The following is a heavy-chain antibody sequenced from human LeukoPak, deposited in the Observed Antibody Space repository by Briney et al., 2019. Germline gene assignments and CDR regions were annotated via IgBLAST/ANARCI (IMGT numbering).Heavy chain of an antibody. Sequence: ASVKVSCKASGYTFTSYDINWVRQATGQGLEWMGWMNPNSGNTGYAQKFQGRVTIIRNTSISTAYMELSSLRSEDTAVYYCARGWGRRAVAPSYWGQGTLVTVSS. CDR1: GYTFTSYD. V-gene: IGHV1-8*03. J-gene: IGHJ4*02. D-gene: IGHD6-19*01. CDR2: MNPNSGNT. CDR3: ARGWGRRAVAPSY.